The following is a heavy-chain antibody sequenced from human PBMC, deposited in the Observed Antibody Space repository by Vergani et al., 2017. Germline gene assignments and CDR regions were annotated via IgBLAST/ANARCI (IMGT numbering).Heavy chain of an antibody. V-gene: IGHV4-39*01. CDR3: ARRGIPRKEGFDY. CDR1: GGSISSSSYY. J-gene: IGHJ4*02. D-gene: IGHD1-14*01. Sequence: QVQLQESGPGLVKPSETLSLTCTVSGGSISSSSYYWGWIRQPPGKGLEWIGSIYYSGSTYYNPSLKSRVTISVDTSKNQFSLKLSSVTAADTAVYYCARRGIPRKEGFDYWGQGTLVTVSS. CDR2: IYYSGST.